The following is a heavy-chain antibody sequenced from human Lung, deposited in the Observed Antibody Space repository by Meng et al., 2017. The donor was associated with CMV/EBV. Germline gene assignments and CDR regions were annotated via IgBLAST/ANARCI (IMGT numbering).Heavy chain of an antibody. CDR1: GFTLSSYG. J-gene: IGHJ4*02. CDR3: ATPVHYDSSGYELDY. V-gene: IGHV3-30*03. D-gene: IGHD3-22*01. CDR2: ISYDGSNK. Sequence: SGFTLSSYGRHWVRQAPGKGLEWVEVISYDGSNKYYADSVKGRFTISRDNSKNTLYLQMNSLRAEDTAVYYCATPVHYDSSGYELDYWGQGTLVTVSS.